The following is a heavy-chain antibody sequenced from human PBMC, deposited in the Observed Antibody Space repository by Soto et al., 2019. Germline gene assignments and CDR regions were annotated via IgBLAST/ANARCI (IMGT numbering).Heavy chain of an antibody. Sequence: SETLSLTCTVSGGSISSSSYYWGWIRQPPGKGLEWIGSIYYSGSTYYNPSLKSRVTISVDTSKNQFSLKLSSVTAADTAVYYCARLDYDILTGRGMDVWGQGTTVTVSS. CDR1: GGSISSSSYY. CDR3: ARLDYDILTGRGMDV. CDR2: IYYSGST. J-gene: IGHJ6*02. D-gene: IGHD3-9*01. V-gene: IGHV4-39*01.